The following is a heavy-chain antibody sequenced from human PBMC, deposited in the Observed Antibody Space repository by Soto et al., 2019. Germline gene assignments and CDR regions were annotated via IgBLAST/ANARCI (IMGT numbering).Heavy chain of an antibody. D-gene: IGHD6-13*01. CDR3: AKDLDRITSVGKPLDV. CDR1: GFTFSSYW. CDR2: IKQDGSEK. Sequence: GGSLRLSCAASGFTFSSYWMSWVRQAPGKGLEWVANIKQDGSEKYYVDSVKGRFTISRDNAKNSLYLQMNSLRAEDTAFYYCAKDLDRITSVGKPLDVWGQGTTVTVSS. V-gene: IGHV3-7*03. J-gene: IGHJ6*02.